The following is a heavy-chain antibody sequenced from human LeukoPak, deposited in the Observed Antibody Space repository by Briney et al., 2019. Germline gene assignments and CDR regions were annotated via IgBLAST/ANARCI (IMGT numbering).Heavy chain of an antibody. J-gene: IGHJ4*02. V-gene: IGHV3-9*03. CDR3: AKGRSLKQWLVRSGAEYFDY. Sequence: PGGSLRLSCAASGFTFDDYAMYWVRHAPGKGLEWVSGITWNTASITYADSVTGRFTISRDNAKNSLYLQMISLRAEDMALYYCAKGRSLKQWLVRSGAEYFDYWGQGTLVTVSS. D-gene: IGHD6-19*01. CDR2: ITWNTASI. CDR1: GFTFDDYA.